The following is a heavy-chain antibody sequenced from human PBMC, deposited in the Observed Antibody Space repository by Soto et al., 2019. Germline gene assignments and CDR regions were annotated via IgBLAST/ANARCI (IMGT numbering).Heavy chain of an antibody. Sequence: QVQLVQSGAEVKKPGASVKVSCKASGYTFTGYYMHWVRQATGQGLEWMGWMNPNTGNSAYAQKFQGRVTVTSDTSINTVHMELSSLRSEDTAVYYCARRAETNGWNGFGADKYYFDFWGQGTLVTVSS. J-gene: IGHJ4*02. V-gene: IGHV1-8*02. D-gene: IGHD1-1*01. CDR2: MNPNTGNS. CDR3: ARRAETNGWNGFGADKYYFDF. CDR1: GYTFTGYY.